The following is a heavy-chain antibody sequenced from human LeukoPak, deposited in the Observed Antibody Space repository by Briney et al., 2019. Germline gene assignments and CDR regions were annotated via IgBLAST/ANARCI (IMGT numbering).Heavy chain of an antibody. CDR3: AKYSLDY. CDR2: ISGNGDTT. Sequence: GGSLRLSCVASGFSFSSYAMTWVRQAPGKGLEWVSSISGNGDTTYYAGSVKGRFTISRDNSKNTLNLQMNGLRAEDTAVYYCAKYSLDYWGQGTLVAVSS. J-gene: IGHJ4*02. V-gene: IGHV3-23*01. CDR1: GFSFSSYA. D-gene: IGHD2-21*01.